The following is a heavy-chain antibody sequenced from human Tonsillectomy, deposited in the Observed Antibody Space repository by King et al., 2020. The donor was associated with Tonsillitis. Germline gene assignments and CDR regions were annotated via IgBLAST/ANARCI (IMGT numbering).Heavy chain of an antibody. Sequence: VQLVESGGGLVKPGGSLRLSCAASGFTFSNAWMSWVRQAPGKGLEWVGRIKSKTDGGTTDYAAPVKGRFTISRDESKNTLYLQMNSLKTEDTAVYYCLEDTEIAVAGTDYWGQGTLVTVSS. J-gene: IGHJ4*02. CDR2: IKSKTDGGTT. D-gene: IGHD6-19*01. CDR1: GFTFSNAW. V-gene: IGHV3-15*01. CDR3: LEDTEIAVAGTDY.